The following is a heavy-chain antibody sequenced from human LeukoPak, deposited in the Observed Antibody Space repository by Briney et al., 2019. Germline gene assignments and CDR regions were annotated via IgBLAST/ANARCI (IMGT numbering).Heavy chain of an antibody. CDR2: ISYDGSNK. Sequence: RSGGSLRLSCAASGFTFSSYAMHWVRQAPGKGLEWVAVISYDGSNKYYADSVKGRFTISRDNSENTLYLQMNSLRAEDTAVYYCARDGTDQLQGPEYFDYWGQGTLVTVSS. J-gene: IGHJ4*02. CDR3: ARDGTDQLQGPEYFDY. CDR1: GFTFSSYA. D-gene: IGHD2-2*01. V-gene: IGHV3-30-3*01.